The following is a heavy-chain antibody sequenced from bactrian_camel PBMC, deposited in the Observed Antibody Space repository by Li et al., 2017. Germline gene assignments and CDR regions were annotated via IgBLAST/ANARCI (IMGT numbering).Heavy chain of an antibody. V-gene: IGHV3S53*01. D-gene: IGHD1*01. Sequence: VQLVESGGGSVQAGGSLKLSCAASGYIFSSGGIYWYRKAPGNECQLVSSLTSDGATYYADSVKARFTISRDDAKNTLYLQLNSLKPEDTAMYYCAARSLTFNAPELEAEAYEFWGQGTQVTVS. J-gene: IGHJ4*01. CDR2: LTSDGAT. CDR1: GYIFSSGG. CDR3: AARSLTFNAPELEAEAYEF.